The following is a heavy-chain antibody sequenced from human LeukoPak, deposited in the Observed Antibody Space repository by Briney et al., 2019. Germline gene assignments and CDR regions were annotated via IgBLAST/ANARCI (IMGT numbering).Heavy chain of an antibody. CDR2: IYYSGNT. V-gene: IGHV4-39*01. CDR3: ASGTRGWFDP. D-gene: IGHD2-2*01. CDR1: GGSISSSTYH. Sequence: SETLSLTCTVSGGSISSSTYHWGWIRQPPGKGLEWIGSIYYSGNTYYNPSLKSRVTISVDTSKNQFSVKLSSVTAADTAVYYCASGTRGWFDPWGQGTLVTVSS. J-gene: IGHJ5*02.